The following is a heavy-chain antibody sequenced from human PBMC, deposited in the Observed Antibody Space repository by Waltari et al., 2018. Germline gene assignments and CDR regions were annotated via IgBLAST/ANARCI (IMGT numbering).Heavy chain of an antibody. D-gene: IGHD2-2*01. CDR2: ISVSGGNT. CDR3: AKRYCSGTSCQYYYFSMDV. CDR1: GFTFSGYA. J-gene: IGHJ6*02. Sequence: VQLLESGGGLVQPGGSLGLSWAAPGFTFSGYALAVCRWVSGKGLEGVSSISVSGGNTYYADSVKGRFTISRDNSKNTLYLQMNSLRAEDTAVYYCAKRYCSGTSCQYYYFSMDVWGQGTTVTVSS. V-gene: IGHV3-23*01.